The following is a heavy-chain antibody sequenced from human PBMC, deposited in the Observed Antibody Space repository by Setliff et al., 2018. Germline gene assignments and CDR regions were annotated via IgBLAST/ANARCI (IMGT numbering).Heavy chain of an antibody. CDR1: GYSFTSYW. D-gene: IGHD2-2*01. Sequence: PGESLKISCKGSGYSFTSYWIGWVRQMPGKGLEWMGIIYPGDSDTRYSPSFQGQVTISADKSISTAYLQWSSLKASDTAMYYCARHHKGYCSSTSCYRNAFDIWGQGTMVTVSS. CDR2: IYPGDSDT. V-gene: IGHV5-51*01. J-gene: IGHJ3*02. CDR3: ARHHKGYCSSTSCYRNAFDI.